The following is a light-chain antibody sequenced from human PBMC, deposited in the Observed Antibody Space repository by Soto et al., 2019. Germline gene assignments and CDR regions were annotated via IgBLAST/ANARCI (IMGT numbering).Light chain of an antibody. CDR1: QSISSW. CDR3: QQYNDYVT. V-gene: IGKV1-5*01. CDR2: DAS. Sequence: DIQTTQSPSTLSALVGDRVTITCRASQSISSWLAWYQQKPGKAPKLLIYDASSLESGVPSRFSGSGSVTEFTLTISSLQPDDFATYYCQQYNDYVTFGQGTKVDIK. J-gene: IGKJ1*01.